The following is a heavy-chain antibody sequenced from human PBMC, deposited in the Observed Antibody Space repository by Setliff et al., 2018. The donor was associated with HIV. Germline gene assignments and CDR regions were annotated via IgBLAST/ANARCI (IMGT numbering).Heavy chain of an antibody. CDR1: GFTFSDYY. V-gene: IGHV3-11*01. Sequence: PGGSLRLSCAASGFTFSDYYMNWIRQAPGKGLEWVSYISSGGSTIYYADSMKSRFTISRDNAKNSLYLQMNSLRAEDTAVYYCAKNLAVGEYSASEDAFDIWGQGTMVTVSS. J-gene: IGHJ3*02. CDR3: AKNLAVGEYSASEDAFDI. D-gene: IGHD5-12*01. CDR2: ISSGGSTI.